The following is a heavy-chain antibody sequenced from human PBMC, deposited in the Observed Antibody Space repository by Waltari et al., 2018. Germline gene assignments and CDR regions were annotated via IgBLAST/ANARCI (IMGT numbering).Heavy chain of an antibody. J-gene: IGHJ3*02. Sequence: QLQLQESGPGLVKPSETLSLTCTVSGGSISSSSYYWGWIRQPPGKGLEWIGSIYYSGRTYYNPSLKSRVTISVDTSKNQFSLKLSSVTAADTAVYYCARWTSGYSYGLDAFDIWGQGTMVTVSS. CDR3: ARWTSGYSYGLDAFDI. V-gene: IGHV4-39*07. CDR2: IYYSGRT. CDR1: GGSISSSSYY. D-gene: IGHD5-18*01.